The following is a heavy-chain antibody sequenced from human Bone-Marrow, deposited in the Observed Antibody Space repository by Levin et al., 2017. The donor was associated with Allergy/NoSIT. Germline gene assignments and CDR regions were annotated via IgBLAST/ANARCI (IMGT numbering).Heavy chain of an antibody. CDR2: INPNSGGT. Sequence: ASVKVSCKASGYTFTGYYMHWVRQAPGQGLEWMGWINPNSGGTNYAQKFQGRVTMTRDTSISTAYMELSRLRSDDTAVYYCARGYQLPYYYYGMDVWGQGTTVTVSS. J-gene: IGHJ6*02. V-gene: IGHV1-2*02. CDR1: GYTFTGYY. CDR3: ARGYQLPYYYYGMDV. D-gene: IGHD2-2*01.